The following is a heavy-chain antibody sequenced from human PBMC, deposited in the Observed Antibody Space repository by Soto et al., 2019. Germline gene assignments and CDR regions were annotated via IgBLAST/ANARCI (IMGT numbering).Heavy chain of an antibody. V-gene: IGHV4-59*01. CDR2: IYYSGST. J-gene: IGHJ4*02. CDR3: ARGFADSSGWYY. Sequence: SETLSLTCTVSGGSISSYHWSWIRQPPGKGLEWIGYIYYSGSTNCNPSLKSRVTVSVDTSKNQFSLKLSSVTAADTAVYYCARGFADSSGWYYWGQGTLVTVSS. D-gene: IGHD6-19*01. CDR1: GGSISSYH.